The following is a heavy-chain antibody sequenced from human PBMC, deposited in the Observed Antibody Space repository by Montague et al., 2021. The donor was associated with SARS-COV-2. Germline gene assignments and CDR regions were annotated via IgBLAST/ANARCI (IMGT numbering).Heavy chain of an antibody. J-gene: IGHJ4*02. Sequence: TLSLTCTVSGGSISSGYFYWSWNRQPAGKGLEWIGLIYPGGNNNYNLSLKSRVTISVDTSKNQFSLKLSSVTAADTAVYYCASVYTVTYYFDYWGRGTLVTVSS. CDR3: ASVYTVTYYFDY. V-gene: IGHV4-61*02. D-gene: IGHD4-17*01. CDR2: IYPGGNN. CDR1: GGSISSGYFY.